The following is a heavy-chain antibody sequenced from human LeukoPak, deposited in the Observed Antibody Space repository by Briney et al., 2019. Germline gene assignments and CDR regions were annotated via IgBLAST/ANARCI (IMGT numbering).Heavy chain of an antibody. Sequence: GGSLRLSCAASGFTFSSNWMSWVRQAPGKGLEWVANINQDGSDKYYVDSVKGRFTISRDNAKNSLYLQMNSLRAEDTAVYYCARDGRNTNYYDYWGQGTLVTVS. J-gene: IGHJ4*02. D-gene: IGHD5/OR15-5a*01. CDR3: ARDGRNTNYYDY. CDR1: GFTFSSNW. V-gene: IGHV3-7*01. CDR2: INQDGSDK.